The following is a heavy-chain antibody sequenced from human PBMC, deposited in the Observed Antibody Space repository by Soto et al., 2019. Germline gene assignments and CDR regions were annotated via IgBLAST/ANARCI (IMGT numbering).Heavy chain of an antibody. CDR3: ASPKIAFYNWFDP. D-gene: IGHD3-3*02. CDR2: IYYSGST. J-gene: IGHJ5*02. Sequence: SETLSLTRTVSGGSISRSRYYRGWIRQPPGKGLEWIGSIYYSGSTYYNPSLKSRVTISVDTSKNQFSLKLSSVTAADTAVYYCASPKIAFYNWFDPWGQGTLVTVSS. CDR1: GGSISRSRYY. V-gene: IGHV4-39*01.